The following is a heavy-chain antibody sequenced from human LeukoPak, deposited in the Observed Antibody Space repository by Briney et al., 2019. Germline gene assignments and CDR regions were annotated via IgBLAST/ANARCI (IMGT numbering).Heavy chain of an antibody. CDR3: ASLNYYDSSGYPDAFDI. CDR1: GYSFTDYW. J-gene: IGHJ3*02. V-gene: IGHV5-51*01. D-gene: IGHD3-22*01. CDR2: IYPGDSDT. Sequence: GESLKISCKGSGYSFTDYWIGWVRQMPGKGLEWMGIIYPGDSDTRYSPSFQGQVTISADKSISTAYLQWSSLKASDTAMYYCASLNYYDSSGYPDAFDIWGQGTMVTVSS.